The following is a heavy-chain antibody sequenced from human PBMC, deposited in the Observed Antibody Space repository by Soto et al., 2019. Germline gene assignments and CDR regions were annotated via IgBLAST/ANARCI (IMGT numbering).Heavy chain of an antibody. Sequence: QVQLQESGPGLVKPSETLSLTCTVSGGSISSYYWSWIRQPAGKGLEWIGRIYTSGSTNYNSSLKCRVTMSVDTSKNQFSLKLSYVTAADTAVYYCARVGPGTGYCSSTSCQNLCGMDVWGQGTTVTVSS. CDR2: IYTSGST. CDR1: GGSISSYY. CDR3: ARVGPGTGYCSSTSCQNLCGMDV. D-gene: IGHD2-2*01. J-gene: IGHJ6*02. V-gene: IGHV4-4*07.